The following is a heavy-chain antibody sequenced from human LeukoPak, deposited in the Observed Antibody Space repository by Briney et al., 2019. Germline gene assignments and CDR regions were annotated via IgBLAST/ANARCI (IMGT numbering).Heavy chain of an antibody. Sequence: GASVKVSCKASGYTFISYGISRVRQAPGQGLEWMGWIRIYNGNTNYAQKLQGRVTMTTDTSTSTAYMELRSLRSDDTAVCYCARVEHCSSTSCYPVFDYWGQETLVTVSS. D-gene: IGHD2-2*01. V-gene: IGHV1-18*01. CDR3: ARVEHCSSTSCYPVFDY. CDR1: GYTFISYG. J-gene: IGHJ4*02. CDR2: IRIYNGNT.